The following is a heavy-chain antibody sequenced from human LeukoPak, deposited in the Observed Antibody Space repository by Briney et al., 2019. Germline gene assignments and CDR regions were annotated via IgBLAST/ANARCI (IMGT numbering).Heavy chain of an antibody. Sequence: GASVKVSCKASGYTFTSYGISWVRQAPGQGLEWMGWISAYNGNTNYAQKLQGRVTMTTDTSTSTAYMELRSLRSDDTAVYYCARAGQRITMIVVVTSWFDPWGQGTLVTASS. D-gene: IGHD3-22*01. CDR3: ARAGQRITMIVVVTSWFDP. J-gene: IGHJ5*02. CDR1: GYTFTSYG. V-gene: IGHV1-18*01. CDR2: ISAYNGNT.